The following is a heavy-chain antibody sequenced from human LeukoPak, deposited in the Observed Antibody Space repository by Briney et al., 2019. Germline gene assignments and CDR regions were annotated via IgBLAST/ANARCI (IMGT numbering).Heavy chain of an antibody. CDR2: INPNSGGT. CDR3: AXXSGERGSGSYLIAY. J-gene: IGHJ4*02. CDR1: GYTFTGYY. V-gene: IGHV1-2*02. Sequence: ASVKVSCKASGYTFTGYYMHWVRQAPGQGLEWMGWINPNSGGTSYAQKFQGRVTMTRDTSISSAYMELRRLRSGDTAGYYCAXXSGERGSGSYLIAYWGQGTLVTVPS. D-gene: IGHD3-10*01.